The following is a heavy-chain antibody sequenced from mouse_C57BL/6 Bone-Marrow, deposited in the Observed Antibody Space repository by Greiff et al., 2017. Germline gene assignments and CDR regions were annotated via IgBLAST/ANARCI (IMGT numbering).Heavy chain of an antibody. J-gene: IGHJ2*01. Sequence: EVQLQQSGAELVRPGASVKLSCTASGFNIKDDYMHWVKQRPEQGLEWIGWIDPENGDTEYASKFQGKATITADTSSITAYLQLSSLTSEDTAVYYCTTGDDGYYFYYFDYWGQGTTLTVSS. V-gene: IGHV14-4*01. CDR1: GFNIKDDY. CDR2: IDPENGDT. D-gene: IGHD2-3*01. CDR3: TTGDDGYYFYYFDY.